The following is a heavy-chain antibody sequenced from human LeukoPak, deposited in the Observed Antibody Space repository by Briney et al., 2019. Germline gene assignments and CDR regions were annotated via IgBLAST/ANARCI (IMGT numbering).Heavy chain of an antibody. CDR1: GGSISSSGNY. J-gene: IGHJ4*02. CDR2: MFYSGST. D-gene: IGHD6-6*01. Sequence: SETLSLTCSVSGGSISSSGNYWGWIRQPPGKGLEWIGSMFYSGSTYYNPSLKSRVTISVDTSKNQFSLKLRSVTAADTAIYYCARDSRIAARRFDYWGQGTLVTVSS. CDR3: ARDSRIAARRFDY. V-gene: IGHV4-39*07.